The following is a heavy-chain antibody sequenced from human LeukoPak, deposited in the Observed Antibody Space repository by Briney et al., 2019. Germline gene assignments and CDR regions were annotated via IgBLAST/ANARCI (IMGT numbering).Heavy chain of an antibody. D-gene: IGHD3/OR15-3a*01. CDR1: GSDFVTTI. Sequence: SVKLSCNTSGSDFVTTIIHWDRQARGQRPEWIGEIIVGSGNTKYGEKYQERATISRDMSTSTVYVELKSLRSGDTAVYYCATEGGLGLGENWFDPWGQGTLVTVSS. CDR2: IIVGSGNT. J-gene: IGHJ5*02. CDR3: ATEGGLGLGENWFDP. V-gene: IGHV1-58*02.